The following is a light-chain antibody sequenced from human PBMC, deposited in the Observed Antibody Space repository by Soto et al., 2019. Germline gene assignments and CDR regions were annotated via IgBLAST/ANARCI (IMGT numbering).Light chain of an antibody. V-gene: IGKV1-39*01. Sequence: DIEMAQSPSYLSASVGDRVTITCRASQSISSYLNWYQQRKGKPPKLLIYAASSLQSGVPSRFSGTGSRTDFTLPISSLQPEDVATYYCQQSYSTLLTFGGGTKVDI. CDR3: QQSYSTLLT. J-gene: IGKJ4*01. CDR1: QSISSY. CDR2: AAS.